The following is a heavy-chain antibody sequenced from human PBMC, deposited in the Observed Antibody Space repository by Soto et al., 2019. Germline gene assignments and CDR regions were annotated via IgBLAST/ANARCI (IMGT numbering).Heavy chain of an antibody. CDR1: GLTFSRYS. V-gene: IGHV3-21*01. J-gene: IGHJ4*02. D-gene: IGHD1-7*01. CDR2: ISSSSRYT. CDR3: ARTHDANWNYGPCNY. Sequence: GGSLRLSCAAAGLTFSRYSMNWVRLAPGKGLEWVSSISSSSRYTYNADTVKGRFTVSRDNAKNSLYLQMNSLSAEDTAVYYCARTHDANWNYGPCNYWRQGTLVTVSS.